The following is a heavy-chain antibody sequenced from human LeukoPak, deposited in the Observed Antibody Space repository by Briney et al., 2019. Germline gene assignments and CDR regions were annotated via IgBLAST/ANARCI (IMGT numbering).Heavy chain of an antibody. V-gene: IGHV3-30-3*01. CDR1: GFTFSSYA. D-gene: IGHD1-1*01. CDR3: TREANDFKFDY. J-gene: IGHJ4*02. Sequence: GGSLRLSCAASGFTFSSYAMHWVRQAPGKGLEWVAAISYDGTNKYADSVKGRFTISRDNSKNTLYLQMNSLRAEDTAVFYCTREANDFKFDYWGQGTLVTVSS. CDR2: ISYDGTNK.